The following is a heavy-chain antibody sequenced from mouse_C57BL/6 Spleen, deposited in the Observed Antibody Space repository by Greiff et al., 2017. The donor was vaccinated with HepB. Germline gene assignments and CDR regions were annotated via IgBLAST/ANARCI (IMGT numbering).Heavy chain of an antibody. CDR3: ARDRGDYEYDEGDFYAMDY. CDR1: GFSLTSYG. Sequence: VQLKQSGPGLVQPSQSLSITCTVSGFSLTSYGVHWVRQSPGKGLEWLGVIWSGGSTDYNAAFISRLSISKDNSKSQVFFKMNSLQADDTAIYYCARDRGDYEYDEGDFYAMDYWGQGTSVTVSS. V-gene: IGHV2-2*01. J-gene: IGHJ4*01. D-gene: IGHD2-4*01. CDR2: IWSGGST.